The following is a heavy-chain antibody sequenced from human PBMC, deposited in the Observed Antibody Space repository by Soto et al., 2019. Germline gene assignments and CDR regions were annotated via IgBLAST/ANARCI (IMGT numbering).Heavy chain of an antibody. CDR1: GDSVSSTSAA. Sequence: SQTLSLTCAISGDSVSSTSAAWNWIRRSPSRGLEWLGRTFYRSKWYYDYAASVKGRITITPDTSKNQFSLHLSSVTPEDTAVYYCARMVYAVSGEYYYYMDVWGKGATVTVSS. V-gene: IGHV6-1*01. CDR3: ARMVYAVSGEYYYYMDV. D-gene: IGHD2-8*01. CDR2: TFYRSKWYY. J-gene: IGHJ6*03.